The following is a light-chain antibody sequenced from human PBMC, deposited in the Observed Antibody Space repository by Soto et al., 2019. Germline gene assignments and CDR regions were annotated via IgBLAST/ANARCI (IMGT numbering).Light chain of an antibody. CDR2: DVS. CDR1: SSDVGGYNY. J-gene: IGLJ2*01. CDR3: CSYAGSYVV. V-gene: IGLV2-11*01. Sequence: QSALTQPRSVSGSPGQSVTISCTGTSSDVGGYNYVSWYQQHTGKAPKLMIYDVSKRPSGVPDRFSGSKSGNTASLTISGLQDEDEADYYCCSYAGSYVVFGGVTQLTVL.